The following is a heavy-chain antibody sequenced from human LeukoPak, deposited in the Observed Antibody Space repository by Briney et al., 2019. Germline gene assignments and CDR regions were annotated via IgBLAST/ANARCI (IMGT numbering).Heavy chain of an antibody. CDR2: IFSGGTT. D-gene: IGHD3-10*01. V-gene: IGHV3-53*01. CDR1: GFSVSMKY. CDR3: ARFSGPGMQHYYYYMDV. J-gene: IGHJ6*03. Sequence: GESLRLSRAASGFSVSMKYMTWVRQAPGKGLEWVPVIFSGGTTYYADSVKGRFTVSRDNSKNMMYLQMNSLRAEDAAVYYCARFSGPGMQHYYYYMDVWGTGTTVTVSS.